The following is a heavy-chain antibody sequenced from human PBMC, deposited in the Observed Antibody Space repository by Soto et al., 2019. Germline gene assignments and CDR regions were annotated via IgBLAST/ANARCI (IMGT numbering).Heavy chain of an antibody. CDR3: AKDIEPAGLFFGY. D-gene: IGHD6-13*01. V-gene: IGHV3-48*04. J-gene: IGHJ4*03. CDR1: GFTFSSYS. CDR2: ISSSSSTI. Sequence: GGSLRLSCAASGFTFSSYSMNWVRQAPGKGLEWVSYISSSSSTIYYADPVKGRFTISRDDAKNSLYLQMNSLRAEDTAVYYCAKDIEPAGLFFGYWGQGTMVTVSS.